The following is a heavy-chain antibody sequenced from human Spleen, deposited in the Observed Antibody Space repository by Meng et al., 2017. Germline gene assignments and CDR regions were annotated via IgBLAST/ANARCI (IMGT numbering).Heavy chain of an antibody. CDR3: ARGAGGTVTT. Sequence: LQLQESGSGLVKPSQTLSVTCAVSGGSISSGGYSWSWIRQPPGKGLEWIGYIYHSGSTAYNPSLMSRVTISVDRSKNQFSLKLTSVTAADTAVYYCARGAGGTVTTWGQGTLVTVSS. V-gene: IGHV4-30-2*01. D-gene: IGHD4-17*01. CDR1: GGSISSGGYS. J-gene: IGHJ4*02. CDR2: IYHSGST.